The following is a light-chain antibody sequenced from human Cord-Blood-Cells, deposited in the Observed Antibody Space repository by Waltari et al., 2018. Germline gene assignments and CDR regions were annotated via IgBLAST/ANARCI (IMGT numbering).Light chain of an antibody. J-gene: IGKJ1*01. V-gene: IGKV1-5*03. CDR3: QQYNSYSWT. Sequence: DIQMTQSPSTLSASVGDRVTITCRASQSISSWLAWYHQKPGKAPKLLIYKESSLESGVPSRFSGSRSGTEFTLTISSLQPDDFATYYCQQYNSYSWTFGQGTKVEIK. CDR2: KES. CDR1: QSISSW.